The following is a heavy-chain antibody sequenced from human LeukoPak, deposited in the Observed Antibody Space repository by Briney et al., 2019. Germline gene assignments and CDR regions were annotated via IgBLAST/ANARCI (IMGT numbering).Heavy chain of an antibody. V-gene: IGHV3-33*06. J-gene: IGHJ6*03. CDR1: GFMFSRLG. Sequence: GRSLRLSCTASGFMFSRLGMQWVRQARGEGLEWVAMIWHDGSVEEYADSVKGRFTISRDNSQNTLYLQMNSLRDDDTAVYYCAKEGDQFRGYLDAWGKGTTVTVSS. CDR3: AKEGDQFRGYLDA. CDR2: IWHDGSVE. D-gene: IGHD3-16*01.